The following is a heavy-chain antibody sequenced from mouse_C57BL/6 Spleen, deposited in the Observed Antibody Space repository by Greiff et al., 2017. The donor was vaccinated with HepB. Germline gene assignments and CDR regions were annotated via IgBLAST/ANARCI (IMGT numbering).Heavy chain of an antibody. V-gene: IGHV1-82*01. Sequence: QVQLKQSGPELVKPGASVKISCKASGYAFSSSWMNWVKQRPGKGLEWIGRIYPGDGDTNYNGKFKGKATLTADKSSSTAYMQLSSLTSEDSAVYFCARGDDGSYYYAMDYWGQGTSVTVSS. J-gene: IGHJ4*01. CDR1: GYAFSSSW. CDR2: IYPGDGDT. D-gene: IGHD2-3*01. CDR3: ARGDDGSYYYAMDY.